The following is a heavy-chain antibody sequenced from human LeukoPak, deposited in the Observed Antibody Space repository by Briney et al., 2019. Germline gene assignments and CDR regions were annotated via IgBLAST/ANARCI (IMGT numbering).Heavy chain of an antibody. J-gene: IGHJ3*02. Sequence: GGSLRLSCAVSGFSVRNYVIHWVRQAPGKGLEWVALIRFDENDIYYADFVRGRFTISRDNSKNTVYLQMNSLQAEDTAVYYCAKESSAFDIWGQGTRVTVSS. CDR1: GFSVRNYV. CDR3: AKESSAFDI. D-gene: IGHD6-6*01. V-gene: IGHV3-30*02. CDR2: IRFDENDI.